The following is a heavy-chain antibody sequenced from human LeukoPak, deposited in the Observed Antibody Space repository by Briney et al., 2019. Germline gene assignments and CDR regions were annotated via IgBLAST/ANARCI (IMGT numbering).Heavy chain of an antibody. J-gene: IGHJ4*02. CDR2: ISFDGGNI. D-gene: IGHD6-19*01. V-gene: IGHV3-30*04. CDR3: ARDPPFRTGWSQNFFDF. CDR1: GFTFEDYA. Sequence: PGGSLRLSCTPSGFTFEDYAMHWVRQAPGKGLEWVALISFDGGNIYYADSVKGRFTISRDNSNNMLYLQMDSLSGDDTAVYYCARDPPFRTGWSQNFFDFWGQGTLVTVSS.